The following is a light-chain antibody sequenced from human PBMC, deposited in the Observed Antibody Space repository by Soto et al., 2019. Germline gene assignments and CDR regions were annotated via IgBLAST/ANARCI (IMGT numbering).Light chain of an antibody. Sequence: EIQMSQSASTMSASVREIITIACRASQTISSSWLAWYQQKPGKAPKVLIYKASTLESGVPSRFSGSGSGTDFTLTISSLQPEDFATYYCQQGYTSAITFGQGTRLEIK. CDR3: QQGYTSAIT. CDR1: QTISSSW. CDR2: KAS. J-gene: IGKJ5*01. V-gene: IGKV1-5*03.